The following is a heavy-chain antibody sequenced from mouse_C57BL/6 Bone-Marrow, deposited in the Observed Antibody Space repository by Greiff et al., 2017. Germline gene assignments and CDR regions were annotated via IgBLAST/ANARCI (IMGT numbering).Heavy chain of an antibody. Sequence: EVKVEESGPGLVKPSQSLSLTCSVTGYSITSGYYWNWIRQFPGNKLEWMGYISYDGSNNYNPSLKNRISITRDTSKNQFFLKLNSVTTEDTATYYCARVDSNYFDYWGQGTTLTVSS. CDR3: ARVDSNYFDY. V-gene: IGHV3-6*01. CDR1: GYSITSGYY. D-gene: IGHD2-5*01. CDR2: ISYDGSN. J-gene: IGHJ2*01.